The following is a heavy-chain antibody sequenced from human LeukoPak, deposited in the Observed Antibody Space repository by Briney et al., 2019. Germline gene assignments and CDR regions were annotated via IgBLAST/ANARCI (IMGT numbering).Heavy chain of an antibody. V-gene: IGHV3-23*01. CDR1: GFTFSSYA. CDR2: ISGSGGST. J-gene: IGHJ4*02. Sequence: GGSLRLSCAASGFTFSSYAMIWVRQAPGKGLEWVSAISGSGGSTYYADSVKGRFTISRDNSKNTLYLQMNSLRAEDTAVYYCAKDGAGIFGVVIIYFDYWGQGTLVTVSS. CDR3: AKDGAGIFGVVIIYFDY. D-gene: IGHD3-3*01.